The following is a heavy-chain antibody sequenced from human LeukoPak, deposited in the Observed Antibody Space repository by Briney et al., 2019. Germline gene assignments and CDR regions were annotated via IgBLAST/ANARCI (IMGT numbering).Heavy chain of an antibody. J-gene: IGHJ4*02. V-gene: IGHV4-59*01. CDR3: ARSGANYYDSSGLFDY. D-gene: IGHD3-22*01. Sequence: SETLSLTCTVSGGSITNYYWSWLRQPPGKGLEWIGYIYYSGSTNYNPSLKSRVTISVDTSKNQFSLKLSSVTAADTAVYYCARSGANYYDSSGLFDYWGQGTLVTVSS. CDR2: IYYSGST. CDR1: GGSITNYY.